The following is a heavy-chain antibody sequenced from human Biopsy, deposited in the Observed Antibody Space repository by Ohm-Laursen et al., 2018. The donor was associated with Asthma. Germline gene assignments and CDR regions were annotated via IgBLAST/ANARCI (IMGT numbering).Heavy chain of an antibody. V-gene: IGHV3-30*18. D-gene: IGHD5-12*01. J-gene: IGHJ4*02. CDR3: AKRRGYSGHDNDY. CDR1: GVMFRSFG. Sequence: SLRLYCSASGVMFRSFGMHWVRQAPGKGLEWVAVISYDGNHKFYEDSVKGRFTISRDNSKNTLYLQMNSPRTEDTAVYYCAKRRGYSGHDNDYWGQGTLVIVSS. CDR2: ISYDGNHK.